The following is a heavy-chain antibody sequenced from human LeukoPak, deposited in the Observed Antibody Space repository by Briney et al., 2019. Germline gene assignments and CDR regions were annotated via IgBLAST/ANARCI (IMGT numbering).Heavy chain of an antibody. D-gene: IGHD3-16*01. J-gene: IGHJ4*02. CDR3: AVHVWGTLDY. V-gene: IGHV3-23*01. CDR2: ISGSGGST. CDR1: GFTFSTFA. Sequence: GGSLRLSCAASGFTFSTFAMIWVRQPPGKGLEWVSAISGSGGSTYYADSVKGRFTISRDNSKNTLYLQMNSLRAEDTAVYYCAVHVWGTLDYWGQGTLVTVPS.